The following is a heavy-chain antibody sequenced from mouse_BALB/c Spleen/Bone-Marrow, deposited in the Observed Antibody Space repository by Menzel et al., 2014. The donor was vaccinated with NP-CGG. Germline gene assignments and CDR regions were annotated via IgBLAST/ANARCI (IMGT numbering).Heavy chain of an antibody. Sequence: KLXCKASGYTFTSYWMHWVKQRPGQGLEWIGEIDPSDSYTKYNQNFKGKATLTVDKSSSTAYMQLSSLTSEDSAVYYCARTYYDYDWFAYWGQGTLVTVSA. V-gene: IGHV1-69*02. CDR1: GYTFTSYW. D-gene: IGHD2-4*01. CDR3: ARTYYDYDWFAY. CDR2: IDPSDSYT. J-gene: IGHJ3*01.